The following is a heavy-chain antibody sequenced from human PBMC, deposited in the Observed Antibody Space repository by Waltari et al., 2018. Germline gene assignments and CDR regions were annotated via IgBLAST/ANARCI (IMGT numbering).Heavy chain of an antibody. J-gene: IGHJ5*02. V-gene: IGHV3-30*02. CDR3: AKLFIAAAAPGVDWFDP. Sequence: QVQLVESGGGVVQPGGSLRLSCAASGFTFSSYGMHWVRQAPGKGLECVAFIRYDGSNKYYADSVKGRFTISRDNSKNTLYLQMNSLRAEDTAVYYCAKLFIAAAAPGVDWFDPWGQGTLVTVSS. CDR2: IRYDGSNK. CDR1: GFTFSSYG. D-gene: IGHD6-13*01.